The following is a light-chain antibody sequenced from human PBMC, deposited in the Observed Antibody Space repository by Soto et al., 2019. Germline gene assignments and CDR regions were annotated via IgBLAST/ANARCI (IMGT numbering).Light chain of an antibody. CDR1: HSVSSN. CDR3: QHYNNWPPWT. V-gene: IGKV3-15*01. J-gene: IGKJ1*01. Sequence: SXXXRHSVSSNLAGYQQKPGQSPRLLIYGASTRATGIPARFSGSWSRTEFTLTISSLQSEDLAVYYCQHYNNWPPWTFGQGTKVDIK. CDR2: GAS.